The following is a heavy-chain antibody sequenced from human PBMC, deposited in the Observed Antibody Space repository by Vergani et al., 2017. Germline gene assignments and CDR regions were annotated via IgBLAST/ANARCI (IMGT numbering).Heavy chain of an antibody. J-gene: IGHJ4*02. D-gene: IGHD3-16*02. CDR3: AREGFYDYVXGSYRLRGGYYFDY. CDR2: INAGNGNT. Sequence: QVQLVQSGAEVKKPGASGKVSCKASGYTFTSYYMHWVRQAPGQRLEWMGWINAGNGNTKYSQKFQGRVTITRDTSASTAYMELSSLRSEDTAVYYCAREGFYDYVXGSYRLRGGYYFDYWGQGTLVTVSS. CDR1: GYTFTSYY. V-gene: IGHV1-3*01.